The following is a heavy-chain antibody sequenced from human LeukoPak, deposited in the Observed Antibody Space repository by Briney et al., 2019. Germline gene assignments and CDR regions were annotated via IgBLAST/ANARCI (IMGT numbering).Heavy chain of an antibody. Sequence: PGGSLRLSCAASGFTFRSYSMNWVRQAPGKGLEWVSSITGSSSYIYYADSVKGRFTISRDNAKNPLYPQMNSLRAEDTAVYYCARVLGSSEDYVWGSYRFWGQGTLVTVSS. CDR2: ITGSSSYI. CDR3: ARVLGSSEDYVWGSYRF. V-gene: IGHV3-21*01. CDR1: GFTFRSYS. J-gene: IGHJ4*02. D-gene: IGHD3-16*02.